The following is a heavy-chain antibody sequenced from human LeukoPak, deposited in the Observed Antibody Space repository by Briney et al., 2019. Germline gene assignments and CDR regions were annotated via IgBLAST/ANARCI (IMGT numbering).Heavy chain of an antibody. CDR1: GGSFSGYY. D-gene: IGHD1-14*01. Sequence: SETLSLTCAVYGGSFSGYYWGWIRQPPGKGLEWVGEINHSGSTNYNPSLKSRVTLSVDTYKNQFSMKLSSVTAADTAVYYCARGRSGWAGAFDIWGQGTMVTVSS. J-gene: IGHJ3*02. CDR3: ARGRSGWAGAFDI. V-gene: IGHV4-34*01. CDR2: INHSGST.